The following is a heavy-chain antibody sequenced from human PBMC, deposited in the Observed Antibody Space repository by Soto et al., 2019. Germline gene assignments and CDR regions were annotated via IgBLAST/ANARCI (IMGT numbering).Heavy chain of an antibody. CDR3: ARQGPNTHRTSDN. V-gene: IGHV4-39*01. Sequence: QLQLQESGPGLVKPSETLSLTCTVSGGSISSSSYYWGWIRQPPGKGLEWIVSNYYSGSTYYNPSLKSRVTISVDTSKSQFSLKLSSVTAADTAVYYCARQGPNTHRTSDNWGQGTLVTVSS. J-gene: IGHJ4*02. CDR1: GGSISSSSYY. CDR2: NYYSGST. D-gene: IGHD2-2*01.